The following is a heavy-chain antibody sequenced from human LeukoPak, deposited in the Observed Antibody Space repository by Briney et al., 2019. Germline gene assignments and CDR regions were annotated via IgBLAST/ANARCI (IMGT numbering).Heavy chain of an antibody. CDR1: GFIFKSYW. Sequence: GGSLRLSCAASGFIFKSYWMSWVRQAPGKGLEWVANIKQDGSEENYVDSVRGRFTISRDNAKNSLYLQMNSLRAEDTAVYYCARDRGSYCGGDCRPYWYFDLWGRGTLVTVSS. CDR3: ARDRGSYCGGDCRPYWYFDL. CDR2: IKQDGSEE. V-gene: IGHV3-7*01. J-gene: IGHJ2*01. D-gene: IGHD2-21*02.